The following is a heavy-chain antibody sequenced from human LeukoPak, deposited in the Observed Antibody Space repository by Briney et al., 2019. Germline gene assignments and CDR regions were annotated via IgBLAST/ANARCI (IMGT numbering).Heavy chain of an antibody. Sequence: SETLSLTCAVSSGSLSAYSGGWIRQAPGKGLDWIGEIHHSGSTTYNSSLKNRVTISLDKPKSQFSLILTSVTAADTAVYYCTRQSGTVTPIDYWGQGILVTVSS. CDR2: IHHSGST. CDR3: TRQSGTVTPIDY. V-gene: IGHV4-34*01. D-gene: IGHD4-17*01. CDR1: SGSLSAYS. J-gene: IGHJ4*02.